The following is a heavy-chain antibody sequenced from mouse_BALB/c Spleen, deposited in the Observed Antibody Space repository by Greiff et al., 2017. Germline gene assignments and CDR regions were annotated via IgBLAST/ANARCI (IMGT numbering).Heavy chain of an antibody. V-gene: IGHV5-12-2*01. Sequence: EVQLVESGGGLVQPGGSLKLSCAASGFTFSSYTMSWVRQTPEKRLEWVAYISNGGGSTYYPDTVKGRFTISRDNAKNTLYLQMSSLKSEDTAMYYCARPIYYYGSSYFDVWGAGTTVTVSS. CDR2: ISNGGGST. J-gene: IGHJ1*01. CDR1: GFTFSSYT. D-gene: IGHD1-1*01. CDR3: ARPIYYYGSSYFDV.